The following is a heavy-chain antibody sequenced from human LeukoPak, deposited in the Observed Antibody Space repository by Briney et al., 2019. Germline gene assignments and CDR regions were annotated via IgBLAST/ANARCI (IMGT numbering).Heavy chain of an antibody. J-gene: IGHJ4*02. Sequence: SETLSLTCTVSGGSISSYYWSWIRQPPGKGLEWIGYIYYSGSTNYNPSLKSRVTISVDTSKNQFSLKLSSVTAADTAVYYCARLWGYSYGVDYWGQGTLVTVSS. CDR3: ARLWGYSYGVDY. V-gene: IGHV4-59*01. CDR2: IYYSGST. CDR1: GGSISSYY. D-gene: IGHD5-18*01.